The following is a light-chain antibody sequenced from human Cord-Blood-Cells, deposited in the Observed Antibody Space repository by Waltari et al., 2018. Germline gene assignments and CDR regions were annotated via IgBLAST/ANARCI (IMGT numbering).Light chain of an antibody. CDR2: GAS. CDR1: QSVSSN. CDR3: QQYNNWPRT. J-gene: IGKJ1*01. V-gene: IGKV3-15*01. Sequence: EIVMTQSPATLSVSPGERATLSCRASQSVSSNLAWYQQKPGQAPRLHIYGASTRATGIPARFSGRVSGTEFTLTISSLQSEDFAVYYCQQYNNWPRTFGQGTKVEIK.